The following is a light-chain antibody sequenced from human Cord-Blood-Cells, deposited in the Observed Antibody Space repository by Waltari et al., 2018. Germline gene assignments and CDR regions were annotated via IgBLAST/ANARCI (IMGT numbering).Light chain of an antibody. CDR1: QSVSSSY. Sequence: VLTQSPGTLSLSPGDRATLSCRASQSVSSSYLAWYQQKPGQAPRLLIYGASSRATGIPDRFSGSGSGTDFTLTISRLEPEDFAVYYCQQYGSSQTFGQGTKVEIK. CDR2: GAS. J-gene: IGKJ1*01. V-gene: IGKV3-20*01. CDR3: QQYGSSQT.